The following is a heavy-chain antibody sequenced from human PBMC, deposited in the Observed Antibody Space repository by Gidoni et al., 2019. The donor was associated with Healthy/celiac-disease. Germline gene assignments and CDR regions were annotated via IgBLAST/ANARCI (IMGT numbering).Heavy chain of an antibody. CDR3: AAPLYCSGGSCYSAYYYGMDV. J-gene: IGHJ6*02. Sequence: SCAASGFTFSSYAMHWVRQAPGKGLEWVAVISYDGSNKYYADSVKGRFTISRDNSKNTLYLQMNSLRAEDTAVYYCAAPLYCSGGSCYSAYYYGMDVWGQGTTVTVSS. D-gene: IGHD2-15*01. CDR2: ISYDGSNK. V-gene: IGHV3-30-3*01. CDR1: GFTFSSYA.